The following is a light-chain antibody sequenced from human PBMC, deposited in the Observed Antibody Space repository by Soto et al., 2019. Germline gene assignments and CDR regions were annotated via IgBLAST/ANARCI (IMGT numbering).Light chain of an antibody. CDR1: DNIGSN. V-gene: IGKV1-39*01. CDR2: AAS. CDR3: QQYSHLIT. J-gene: IGKJ5*01. Sequence: DIQLTQSPASLSASVGDRVTITCRASDNIGSNLNWYQHQTGTAPKLLIYAASSLQGGVPSRFSGSGYGTDFTFTISSLQPEDIATYYCQQYSHLITFGQGTRLEIK.